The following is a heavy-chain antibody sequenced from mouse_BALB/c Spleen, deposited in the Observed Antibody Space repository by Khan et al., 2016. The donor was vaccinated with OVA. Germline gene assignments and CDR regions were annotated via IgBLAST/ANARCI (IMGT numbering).Heavy chain of an antibody. CDR1: GISITTGNYR. D-gene: IGHD2-12*01. CDR3: ARDGAYDEYFDY. V-gene: IGHV3-5*02. J-gene: IGHJ2*01. Sequence: EVQLQESGPGLVKPSQTVSLTCTVSGISITTGNYRWSWIRQFPGNKLEWIGYIYYSGTINYNPSLTSRTTITRDTSKNQFFLEMNSLTAEATATYFYARDGAYDEYFDYWGQGTTLTVSS. CDR2: IYYSGTI.